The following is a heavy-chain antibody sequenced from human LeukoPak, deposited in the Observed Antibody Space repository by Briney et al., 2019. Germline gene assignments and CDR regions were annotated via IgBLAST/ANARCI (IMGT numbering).Heavy chain of an antibody. CDR3: IGSGGWPGY. J-gene: IGHJ4*02. CDR2: IASDGST. CDR1: GFTFSSYW. Sequence: GGSLRLSCAASGFTFSSYWMHWVRQAPGKGLVWVSRIASDGSTVYADSVKGRFTISRDNAKDTVYLQMNSLRVEDTAVYYCIGSGGWPGYWGQGTLVTVSS. V-gene: IGHV3-74*01. D-gene: IGHD1-26*01.